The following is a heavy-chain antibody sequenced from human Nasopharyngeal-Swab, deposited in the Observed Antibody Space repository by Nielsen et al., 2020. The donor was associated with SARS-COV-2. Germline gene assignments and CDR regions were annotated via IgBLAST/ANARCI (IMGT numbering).Heavy chain of an antibody. CDR3: ARDHQYNWNYVGAFDI. CDR2: INSDGSST. V-gene: IGHV3-74*01. CDR1: GFTFSSYW. Sequence: GESLKIPCAASGFTFSSYWMHWVRQAPGKGLVWVSRINSDGSSTSYADSVKGRFTISRDNAKNTLYLQMNSLRAEDTAVYYCARDHQYNWNYVGAFDIWGQGTMVTVSS. D-gene: IGHD1-7*01. J-gene: IGHJ3*02.